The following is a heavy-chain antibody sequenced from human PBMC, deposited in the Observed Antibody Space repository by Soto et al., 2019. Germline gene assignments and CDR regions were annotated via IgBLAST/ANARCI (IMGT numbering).Heavy chain of an antibody. CDR3: AKDGYCTNGVCYNDY. CDR2: ISGSGGST. V-gene: IGHV3-23*01. D-gene: IGHD2-8*01. J-gene: IGHJ4*02. Sequence: EVQLLESGGGLVQPGGSLRLSCAASGFTFSSYAMSWVRQAPGKGLEWVSAISGSGGSTYYADSVKGRFTISRDNSKNRLYLQMNSLRAENTAVYYGAKDGYCTNGVCYNDYWGQGTLVTVSS. CDR1: GFTFSSYA.